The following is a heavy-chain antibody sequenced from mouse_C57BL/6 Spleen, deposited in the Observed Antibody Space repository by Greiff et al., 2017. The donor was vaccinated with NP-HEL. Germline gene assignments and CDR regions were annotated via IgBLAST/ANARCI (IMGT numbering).Heavy chain of an antibody. J-gene: IGHJ3*01. CDR2: ISSGSSTI. Sequence: EVMLVESGGGLVKPGGSLKLSCAASGFTFSDYGMHWVRQAPEKGLEWVAYISSGSSTIYYADTVKGRFTIARDNAKNTLFLQMTSLRSEDTAMYYCARRYSNYVAWFACWGQGTLVTVSA. D-gene: IGHD2-5*01. CDR3: ARRYSNYVAWFAC. CDR1: GFTFSDYG. V-gene: IGHV5-17*01.